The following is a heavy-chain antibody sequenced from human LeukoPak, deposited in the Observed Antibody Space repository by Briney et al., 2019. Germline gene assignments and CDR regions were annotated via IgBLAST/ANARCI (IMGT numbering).Heavy chain of an antibody. V-gene: IGHV1-3*01. J-gene: IGHJ3*02. Sequence: GASVKVSCKASGYTFTSYAMHWVRQAPGQRLEWMGWINAGNGNTKYSQKFQGRVTITRDTSASTAYMELSSLRSEDTAVYYCARDRHYYDSGAFDIWGQGTMVTVSS. CDR2: INAGNGNT. CDR1: GYTFTSYA. CDR3: ARDRHYYDSGAFDI. D-gene: IGHD3-10*01.